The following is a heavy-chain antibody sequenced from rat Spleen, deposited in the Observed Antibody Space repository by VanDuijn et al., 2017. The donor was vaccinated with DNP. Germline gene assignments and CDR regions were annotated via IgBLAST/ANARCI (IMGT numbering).Heavy chain of an antibody. D-gene: IGHD1-3*01. Sequence: QVQLKESGPGLVQPSQTLSLSCTVSGFSLSSYHVHWVRQPPGKGLEWMGVIWSNGDTSYDSVRKSRLTISRDTSKSQVFLRMNSLQTEDTATYYCSRGDYGNWGQGVMVTVSS. J-gene: IGHJ2*01. CDR1: GFSLSSYH. CDR3: SRGDYGN. CDR2: IWSNGDT. V-gene: IGHV2-32*01.